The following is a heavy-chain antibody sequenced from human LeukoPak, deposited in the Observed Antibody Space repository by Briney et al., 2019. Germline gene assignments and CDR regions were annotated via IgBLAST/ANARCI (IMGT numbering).Heavy chain of an antibody. CDR1: GFTFSSYG. V-gene: IGHV3-15*01. Sequence: PGGSLRLSCAASGFTFSSYGMSWVRQAPGKGLEWVGRIKSKTDGGTTDYAAPVKGRFTISRDDSKNTLYLQMNSLKTEDTAVYYCTTDRPTVPLDYWGQGTLVTVSS. CDR3: TTDRPTVPLDY. J-gene: IGHJ4*02. D-gene: IGHD4-17*01. CDR2: IKSKTDGGTT.